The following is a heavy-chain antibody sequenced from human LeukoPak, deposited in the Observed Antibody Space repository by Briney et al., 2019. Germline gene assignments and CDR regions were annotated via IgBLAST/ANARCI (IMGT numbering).Heavy chain of an antibody. D-gene: IGHD6-13*01. CDR3: ARGRRSSSWSPSDY. CDR2: ISYDGSNK. Sequence: GGSLRLSCAASGFTFSSYTMHWVRQAPGKGLEWVAVISYDGSNKYYADSVKGRFTISRDNSKNTLYLQMSSLRDEDTAVYYCARGRRSSSWSPSDYRGQGTLVTVSP. J-gene: IGHJ4*02. CDR1: GFTFSSYT. V-gene: IGHV3-30-3*01.